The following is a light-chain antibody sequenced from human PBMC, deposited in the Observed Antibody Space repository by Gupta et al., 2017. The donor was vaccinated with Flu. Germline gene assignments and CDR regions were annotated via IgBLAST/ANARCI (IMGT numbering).Light chain of an antibody. J-gene: IGLJ3*02. CDR2: EVS. CDR1: SSDIGGFNF. V-gene: IGLV2-14*01. Sequence: QPSSLPVSTSQPITISCTGTSSDIGGFNFVSWYQHHPGKAPKLMIYEVSNRPSGVSNRFSGSKSGNTASLTISGLQAEDEADYYCSSYTSSSIWVFGGGTKLTVL. CDR3: SSYTSSSIWV.